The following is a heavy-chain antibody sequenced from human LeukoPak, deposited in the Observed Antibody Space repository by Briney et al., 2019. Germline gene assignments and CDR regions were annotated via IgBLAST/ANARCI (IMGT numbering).Heavy chain of an antibody. Sequence: ASGKVSCKASGYTFTSYDINWVRQATGQGLEWMGWMNPNSANTGYAQKFQGRVTMTRNTSTSTAYMELSSLRSEDTAVYYCARRRSVDSRTFQHWGQGTLVTVSS. CDR3: ARRRSVDSRTFQH. V-gene: IGHV1-8*01. D-gene: IGHD3-22*01. CDR2: MNPNSANT. J-gene: IGHJ1*01. CDR1: GYTFTSYD.